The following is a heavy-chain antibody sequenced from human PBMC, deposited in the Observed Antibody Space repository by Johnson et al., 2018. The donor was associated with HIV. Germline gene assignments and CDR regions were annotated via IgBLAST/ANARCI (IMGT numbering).Heavy chain of an antibody. V-gene: IGHV3-33*06. CDR1: GFTFSSYG. J-gene: IGHJ3*02. CDR2: IWYDGNNK. CDR3: AKGPILDDGFDI. Sequence: QVQLVESGGGVVQPGKSLRLSCAASGFTFSSYGMHWVRQAPGKGLQWVAAIWYDGNNKYYADYVKGRFTISRDNSKNTLYLQMNSLRAEDTAVYYCAKGPILDDGFDIWGQGTMVTVSS. D-gene: IGHD3-3*01.